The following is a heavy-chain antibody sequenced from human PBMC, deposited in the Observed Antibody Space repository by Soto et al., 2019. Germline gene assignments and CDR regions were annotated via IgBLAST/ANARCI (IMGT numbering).Heavy chain of an antibody. CDR2: ISYDGSNK. CDR1: GFTFSSYA. J-gene: IGHJ5*02. V-gene: IGHV3-30-3*01. CDR3: ARAVDVVVNFPIGWFDP. D-gene: IGHD3-22*01. Sequence: ESGGGVVQPGRSLRLSCAASGFTFSSYAMHWVRQAPGKGLEWVAVISYDGSNKYYADSVKGRFTISRDNSKNTLYLQMNSLRAEDTAVYYCARAVDVVVNFPIGWFDPWGQGTLVTVSS.